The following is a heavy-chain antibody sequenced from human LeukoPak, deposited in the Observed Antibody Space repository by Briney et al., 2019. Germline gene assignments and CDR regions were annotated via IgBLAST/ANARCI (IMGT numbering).Heavy chain of an antibody. CDR1: GFTFSSYA. CDR3: ARGGIAARSWFDP. V-gene: IGHV3-30-3*01. Sequence: GGSLRLSCAASGFTFSSYAMHWDRQAPGKGLEWVAVISYDGSNKYYADSVKGRFTISRDNSKNTLYLQMNGLRAEDTAVYYCARGGIAARSWFDPWGQGTLVTVSS. D-gene: IGHD6-6*01. CDR2: ISYDGSNK. J-gene: IGHJ5*02.